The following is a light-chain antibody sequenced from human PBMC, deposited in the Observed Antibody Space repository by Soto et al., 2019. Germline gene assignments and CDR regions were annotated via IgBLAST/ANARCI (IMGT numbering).Light chain of an antibody. J-gene: IGKJ1*01. CDR2: GAS. Sequence: EIVLTQSPGTLSLSPGERATFSCRSSQSVSSSYLAWYQQKPGQAPRLLIYGASSRATGIPDRFSGSGSGTDFTLTISRLEPEDFAVYYCQQYGSSAPTTFGQGTKVDIK. CDR1: QSVSSSY. CDR3: QQYGSSAPTT. V-gene: IGKV3-20*01.